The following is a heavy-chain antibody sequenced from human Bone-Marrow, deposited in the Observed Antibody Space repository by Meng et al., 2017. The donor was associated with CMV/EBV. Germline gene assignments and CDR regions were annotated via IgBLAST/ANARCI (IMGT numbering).Heavy chain of an antibody. CDR2: IRYDGSNK. Sequence: GESLKISCAASGFTFSSYGMHWVRQAPGKGLEWVAFIRYDGSNKYYADSVKGRFTISRDNSKNTLYLQMNSLRAEDTAVYYCAKDLHQDIVVAPAAIPGPYWGQGTLVTVSS. D-gene: IGHD2-2*02. V-gene: IGHV3-30*02. J-gene: IGHJ4*02. CDR3: AKDLHQDIVVAPAAIPGPY. CDR1: GFTFSSYG.